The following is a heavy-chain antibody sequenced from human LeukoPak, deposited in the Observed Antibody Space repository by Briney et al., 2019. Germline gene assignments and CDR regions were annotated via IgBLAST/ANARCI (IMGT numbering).Heavy chain of an antibody. CDR1: GFTFSSYW. Sequence: GGSLRLSWAASGFTFSSYWMHWVRQAPGKGLVWVSRINTDGSSTSYADSVKGRFTISRDNAKNTLYLQMNSLRAEDTAVYYCARDYATATYYDFWSGRGAKGAPDYWGQGTLATVSS. CDR3: ARDYATATYYDFWSGRGAKGAPDY. D-gene: IGHD3-3*01. CDR2: INTDGSST. V-gene: IGHV3-74*01. J-gene: IGHJ4*02.